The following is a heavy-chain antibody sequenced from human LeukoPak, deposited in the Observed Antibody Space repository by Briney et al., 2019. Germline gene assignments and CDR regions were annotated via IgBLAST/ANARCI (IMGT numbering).Heavy chain of an antibody. CDR1: GYTFTGYY. Sequence: ASVKVSCKASGYTFTGYYMHWIRQAPGQGLEWRGWINPNSGGTNYAQKFQGRLTMTRDTSISTAYMELSRLRSDDTAVYYCARGHMFLNDYGMDVWGQGTTVTVSS. J-gene: IGHJ6*02. CDR3: ARGHMFLNDYGMDV. D-gene: IGHD3-10*02. V-gene: IGHV1-2*02. CDR2: INPNSGGT.